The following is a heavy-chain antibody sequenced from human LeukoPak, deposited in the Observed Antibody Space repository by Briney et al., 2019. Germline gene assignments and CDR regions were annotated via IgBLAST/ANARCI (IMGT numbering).Heavy chain of an antibody. Sequence: GGSLRLSCAASGFTFSSYSMNWVRQAPGKGLEWVSSISSSSSYIYYADSVKGRFTISRDNAKNSLYLQMNSLRAEDTAVYYCARLNIVVVTATYLFDYWGQGTLVTVSS. CDR1: GFTFSSYS. V-gene: IGHV3-21*04. CDR2: ISSSSSYI. J-gene: IGHJ4*02. D-gene: IGHD2-21*02. CDR3: ARLNIVVVTATYLFDY.